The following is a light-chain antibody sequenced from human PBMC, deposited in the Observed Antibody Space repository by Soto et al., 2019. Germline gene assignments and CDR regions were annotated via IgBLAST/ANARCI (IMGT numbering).Light chain of an antibody. CDR3: QQYGSSQFT. V-gene: IGKV3-20*01. CDR1: QSVNNNS. Sequence: EIVWMQSQGTLSLSPGEGATLSCRARQSVNNNSLAWYQQRPGQDPTVLIFDTSRRATGVPDRFSGSGSGTDFTLRISRVEPDDFAVYYCQQYGSSQFTFGPGTKVNIK. J-gene: IGKJ3*01. CDR2: DTS.